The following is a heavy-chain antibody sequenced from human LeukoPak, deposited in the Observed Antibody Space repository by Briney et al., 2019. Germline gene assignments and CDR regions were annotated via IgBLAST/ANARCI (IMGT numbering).Heavy chain of an antibody. V-gene: IGHV4-34*12. Sequence: SSETLSLTCAVYGGSFSGYYWSWIRQPPGKGLEWIGSIFYSGSSYYKPSLKSRVTISVDTSKNQFSLKLSSVTAADTAVYYCAGHRHGYLDVWGQGTTVTVSS. CDR2: IFYSGSS. J-gene: IGHJ6*02. CDR1: GGSFSGYY. D-gene: IGHD3-22*01. CDR3: AGHRHGYLDV.